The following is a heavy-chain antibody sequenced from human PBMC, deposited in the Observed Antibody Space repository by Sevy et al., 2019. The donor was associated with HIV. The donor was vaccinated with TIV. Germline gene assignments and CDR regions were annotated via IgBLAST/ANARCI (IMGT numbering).Heavy chain of an antibody. CDR2: IKGKIYDGTI. D-gene: IGHD6-13*01. V-gene: IGHV3-15*01. Sequence: GGSLRLSCAASGFTFTNAWMSRVRQAPGKGPEWVGRIKGKIYDGTIDYAAPVKGRFSISRDDSKNTLYLQMNSLKTEDTAVYYCTTASWSQEDYYHYWGQGTLVTVSS. J-gene: IGHJ4*02. CDR3: TTASWSQEDYYHY. CDR1: GFTFTNAW.